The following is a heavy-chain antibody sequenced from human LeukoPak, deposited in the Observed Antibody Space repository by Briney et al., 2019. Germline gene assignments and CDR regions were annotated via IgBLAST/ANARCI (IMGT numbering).Heavy chain of an antibody. J-gene: IGHJ4*02. V-gene: IGHV3-30*02. CDR1: GFTFNNYG. D-gene: IGHD2-2*01. Sequence: PGGSLRLSCAASGFTFNNYGMRWVRQAPGKGLEWAAFIWYDGSNKYYADSVKGRFTISRDNSKNTLYLQMSSLRAEDTAVYYCAKAWSYCSSTSCSAPGYWGQGTLVTVSS. CDR3: AKAWSYCSSTSCSAPGY. CDR2: IWYDGSNK.